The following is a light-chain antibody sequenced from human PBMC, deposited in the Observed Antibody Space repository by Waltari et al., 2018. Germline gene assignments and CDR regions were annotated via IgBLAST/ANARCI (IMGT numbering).Light chain of an antibody. CDR1: QTLTSN. Sequence: EIVMTQSPATLSVSPGERATLSCRASQTLTSNLAWYQQKPGQAPRRLIYGASTRAPGIPARFSGSGSGTQFTLTISSLQSEDFVVYYCQQYNNRPYTFGQGTKLEIK. CDR3: QQYNNRPYT. V-gene: IGKV3-15*01. J-gene: IGKJ2*01. CDR2: GAS.